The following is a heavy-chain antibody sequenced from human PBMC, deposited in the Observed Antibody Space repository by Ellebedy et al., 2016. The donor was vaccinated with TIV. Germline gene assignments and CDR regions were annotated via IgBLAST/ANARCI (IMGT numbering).Heavy chain of an antibody. CDR2: ISGNGGHT. CDR1: GFTFSSYA. J-gene: IGHJ4*02. V-gene: IGHV3-23*01. CDR3: ARRSTDFAFDS. Sequence: PGGSLRLSCAASGFTFSSYAMSWVRQAPGKGLEWVSAISGNGGHTHYADSVKGRFTISRDNSKNTLYLQMSSLRAEDTAVYFCARRSTDFAFDSWGQGTLVTVSS. D-gene: IGHD3/OR15-3a*01.